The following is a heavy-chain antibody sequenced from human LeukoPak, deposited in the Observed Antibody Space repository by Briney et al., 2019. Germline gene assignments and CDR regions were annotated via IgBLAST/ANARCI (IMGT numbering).Heavy chain of an antibody. CDR3: ARDQRWFGELDY. CDR2: LSDSGGRT. V-gene: IGHV3-23*01. J-gene: IGHJ4*02. Sequence: GGSLRLSCAISGISLSNYGMSWVRQAPGKGLEWVAGLSDSGGRTNYADSVKGRFTISRDNAKNSLYLQMNSLRAEDTAVYFCARDQRWFGELDYWGQGTLVTVSS. CDR1: GISLSNYG. D-gene: IGHD3-10*01.